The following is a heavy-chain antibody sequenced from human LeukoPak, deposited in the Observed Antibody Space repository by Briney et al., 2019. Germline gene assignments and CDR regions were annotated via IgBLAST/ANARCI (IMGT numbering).Heavy chain of an antibody. D-gene: IGHD6-13*01. CDR2: ISSSSSYI. J-gene: IGHJ4*02. CDR3: ARDRAGSSSWYGGDNY. Sequence: AGGSLRLSCAASGFTFSSYSMNWVRQAPGKGLEWVSSISSSSSYIYYADSVKGRFTISRDNAKNSLYLQMNSLRAEDTAVYYCARDRAGSSSWYGGDNYWGQGTLVTVSS. CDR1: GFTFSSYS. V-gene: IGHV3-21*01.